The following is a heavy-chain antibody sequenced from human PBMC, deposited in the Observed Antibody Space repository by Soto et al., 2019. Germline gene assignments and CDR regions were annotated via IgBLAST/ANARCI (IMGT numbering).Heavy chain of an antibody. CDR1: GYMFTNYR. V-gene: IGHV5-51*01. Sequence: GESLRICCKGSGYMFTNYRIGGVPQMPGKGLEWMGIIHGGDSNTRYSPSFDGQVTISTDKSINTAYLQWSSLKASDSAMYYCARRVTSRTGWDYWGQGTLVTVSS. D-gene: IGHD7-27*01. CDR2: IHGGDSNT. CDR3: ARRVTSRTGWDY. J-gene: IGHJ4*02.